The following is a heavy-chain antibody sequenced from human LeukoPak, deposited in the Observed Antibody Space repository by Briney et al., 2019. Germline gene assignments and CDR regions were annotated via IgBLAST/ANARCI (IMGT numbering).Heavy chain of an antibody. CDR2: TSSSDPGT. Sequence: GGSLRLSCAASGFTFSTFAMIWVRQPPGKGLEWVSATSSSDPGTYYADSVRGRFTISRDNSRNTLYLQMNTLRAEDTAVYFCAKSPVSSCRGSFCYPFDYWGQGNLVTVSS. CDR1: GFTFSTFA. D-gene: IGHD2-15*01. CDR3: AKSPVSSCRGSFCYPFDY. V-gene: IGHV3-23*01. J-gene: IGHJ4*02.